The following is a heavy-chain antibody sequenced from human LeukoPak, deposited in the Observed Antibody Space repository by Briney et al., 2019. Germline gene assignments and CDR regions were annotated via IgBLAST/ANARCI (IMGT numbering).Heavy chain of an antibody. J-gene: IGHJ4*02. CDR2: IIPIFGTA. V-gene: IGHV1-69*13. Sequence: GASVKVSCMASGGTFSSYAISWVRQAPGQGLEWMGGIIPIFGTANYAQKFQGRVTITADESTSTAYMELSSLRSEDTAVYYCASGGAYYFDYWGQGTLVTVSS. D-gene: IGHD3-10*01. CDR3: ASGGAYYFDY. CDR1: GGTFSSYA.